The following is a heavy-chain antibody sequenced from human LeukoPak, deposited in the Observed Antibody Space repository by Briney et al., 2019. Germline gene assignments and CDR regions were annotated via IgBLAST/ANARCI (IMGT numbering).Heavy chain of an antibody. J-gene: IGHJ4*02. CDR1: GGSISSGSYY. Sequence: PSQTPSLTCTVSGGSISSGSYYWSWIRQPAGKGLEWIGRIYTSGSTNYNPSLKSRVTISVDTSKNQFSLKLSSVTAADTAVYYCARDGGSNSRTFDYWGQGTPVTVSS. V-gene: IGHV4-61*02. CDR3: ARDGGSNSRTFDY. CDR2: IYTSGST. D-gene: IGHD2-2*01.